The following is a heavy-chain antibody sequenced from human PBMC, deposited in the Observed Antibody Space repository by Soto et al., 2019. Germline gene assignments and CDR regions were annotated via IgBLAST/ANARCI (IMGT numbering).Heavy chain of an antibody. CDR3: ATRYFDWLPNYYGMDV. CDR1: GLTFSSYD. CDR2: ISSSSSNI. Sequence: GSLRISCAASGLTFSSYDMTWVRQAPGKGLEWVSSISSSSSNIYYADSVKGRFTISRDNAKNSLFLQMNSLRAEDTAVYYCATRYFDWLPNYYGMDVWGQGTTVTVSS. J-gene: IGHJ6*02. D-gene: IGHD3-9*01. V-gene: IGHV3-21*04.